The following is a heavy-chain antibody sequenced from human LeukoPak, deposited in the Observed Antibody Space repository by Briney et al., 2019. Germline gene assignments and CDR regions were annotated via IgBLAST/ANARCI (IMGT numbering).Heavy chain of an antibody. V-gene: IGHV3-23*01. CDR2: ISGSGGST. CDR1: GFTFSSFA. Sequence: GGSLRLSCAAYGFTFSSFAMTWVRQAPGEGLEWVSTISGSGGSTYYADSVKGRFTISRDNSKNTLYLQMNSLRVEDTAVYYCAKAGSYYGSGSYLNWFDPWGQGTLVTVSS. J-gene: IGHJ5*02. CDR3: AKAGSYYGSGSYLNWFDP. D-gene: IGHD3-10*01.